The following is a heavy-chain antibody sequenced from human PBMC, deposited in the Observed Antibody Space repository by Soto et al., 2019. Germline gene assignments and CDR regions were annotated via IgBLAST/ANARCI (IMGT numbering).Heavy chain of an antibody. CDR2: ISYDGRNK. J-gene: IGHJ4*02. CDR1: GCSFSDYG. D-gene: IGHD2-21*02. Sequence: QVQLVESGGGVVQPGGSLRLSCAASGCSFSDYGMHWVRQAPSKGLEWVAVISYDGRNKFYADSVTGRFTISRDSSQNTVDLQMSSLRREDTAVYYCAKAFNTGDYYFASWGQGTLVTVSS. V-gene: IGHV3-30*18. CDR3: AKAFNTGDYYFAS.